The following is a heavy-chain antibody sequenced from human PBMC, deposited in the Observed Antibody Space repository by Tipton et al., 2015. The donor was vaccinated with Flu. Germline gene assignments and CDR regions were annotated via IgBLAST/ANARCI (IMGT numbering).Heavy chain of an antibody. D-gene: IGHD6-19*01. CDR2: INHSGST. J-gene: IGHJ5*02. V-gene: IGHV4-34*01. Sequence: TLSLTCAVYGGSFSGYYWSWIRQPPGKGLEWIGEINHSGSTNYNPSLKSRVTISVDTSKNQFSLKLSSVTAADTAVYYCARIAGWQWLVRWFDPWGQGTLVTASS. CDR1: GGSFSGYY. CDR3: ARIAGWQWLVRWFDP.